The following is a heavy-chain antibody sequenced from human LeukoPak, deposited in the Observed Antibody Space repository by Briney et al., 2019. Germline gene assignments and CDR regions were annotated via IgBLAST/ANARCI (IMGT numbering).Heavy chain of an antibody. V-gene: IGHV1-2*02. CDR3: ARDGVYCSSTSCSPFDDAFDI. J-gene: IGHJ3*02. CDR2: INPNSGGT. D-gene: IGHD2-2*01. Sequence: ASVKVSCKDSGYTFTGYYMHWVRQAPGQGLEWMGWINPNSGGTNYAQKFQGRVTMTRDTSISTAYMELSRLRSDDTAVYYCARDGVYCSSTSCSPFDDAFDIWGQGTMVTVSS. CDR1: GYTFTGYY.